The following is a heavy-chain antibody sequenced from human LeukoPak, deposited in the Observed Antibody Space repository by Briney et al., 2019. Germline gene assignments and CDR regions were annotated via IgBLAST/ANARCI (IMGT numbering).Heavy chain of an antibody. J-gene: IGHJ4*02. D-gene: IGHD3-10*01. CDR1: GGSISSSNW. CDR2: IYHSGST. CDR3: ARDSRLWFGDYYFDY. Sequence: SGTLSLTCAVSGGSISSSNWWSWVRQPPEKGLEWIGEIYHSGSTNYNPSLKSRVTISVDKSKNQFSLKLSSVTAADTAVYYCARDSRLWFGDYYFDYWGQGTLVTVSS. V-gene: IGHV4-4*02.